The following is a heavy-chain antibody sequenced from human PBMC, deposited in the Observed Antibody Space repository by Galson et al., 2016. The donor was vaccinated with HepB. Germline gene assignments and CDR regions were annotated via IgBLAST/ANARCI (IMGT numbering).Heavy chain of an antibody. D-gene: IGHD3-10*01. CDR2: INSDGSST. Sequence: SLRLSCAASGFTFSTYWMHWVRQAPGKRLVWVSRINSDGSSTGFADSVKGRFTISRDNAKNTLYLQMNSLRAEDTAVYYCASSVRGSGSPPGGYWGQGILVTVS. V-gene: IGHV3-74*01. J-gene: IGHJ4*02. CDR1: GFTFSTYW. CDR3: ASSVRGSGSPPGGY.